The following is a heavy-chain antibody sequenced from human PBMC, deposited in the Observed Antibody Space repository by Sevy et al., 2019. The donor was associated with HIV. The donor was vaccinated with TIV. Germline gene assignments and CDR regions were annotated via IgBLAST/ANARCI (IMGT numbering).Heavy chain of an antibody. Sequence: GGSLRLSCAASGFTFSSYAMSWVRQAPGKGLEWVSAISGSGGSTYYADSVKGRFTISRDNSKNTLYLQMNSLRAEDXXXXXXAXNGXXXDRAPWYYYYMDVWGKGTTVTVSS. CDR1: GFTFSSYA. CDR2: ISGSGGST. J-gene: IGHJ6*03. V-gene: IGHV3-23*01. D-gene: IGHD3-3*01. CDR3: AXNGXXXDRAPWYYYYMDV.